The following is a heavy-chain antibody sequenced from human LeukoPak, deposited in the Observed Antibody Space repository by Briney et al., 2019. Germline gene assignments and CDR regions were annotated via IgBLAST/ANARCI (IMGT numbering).Heavy chain of an antibody. CDR2: IKEDGSEK. CDR1: GFTFSSYW. V-gene: IGHV3-7*01. D-gene: IGHD4-11*01. Sequence: GGSLRLSCAASGFTFSSYWMTWVRQAPGKGLEWVANIKEDGSEKYYVDSVKGRFTTSRDDAKNSLYLQMNSLRAEDTAVYYCARDARGYSNVDAFDIWGQGTMVTVSS. J-gene: IGHJ3*02. CDR3: ARDARGYSNVDAFDI.